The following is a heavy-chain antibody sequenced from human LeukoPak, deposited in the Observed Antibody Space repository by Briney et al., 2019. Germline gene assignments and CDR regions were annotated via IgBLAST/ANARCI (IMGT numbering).Heavy chain of an antibody. CDR1: GGSISSHY. CDR3: ARRSPGEAFDI. V-gene: IGHV4-59*11. Sequence: PSETLSLTCTVSGGSISSHYWNWIRQPPGKGLEWIGYIYYSGGTNYNPSLKSRVTISVDTSKNQFSLKLSSVTAADTAVYYCARRSPGEAFDIWGQGTMATVSS. CDR2: IYYSGGT. D-gene: IGHD7-27*01. J-gene: IGHJ3*02.